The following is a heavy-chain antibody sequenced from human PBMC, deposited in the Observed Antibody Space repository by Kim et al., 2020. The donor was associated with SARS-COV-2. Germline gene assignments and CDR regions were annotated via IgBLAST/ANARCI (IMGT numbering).Heavy chain of an antibody. D-gene: IGHD3-3*01. CDR1: GFTFSSYG. J-gene: IGHJ6*02. V-gene: IGHV3-30*18. Sequence: GGSLRLSCAASGFTFSSYGMHWVRQAPGKGLEWVAVISYDGSNKYYADSVKGRFTISRDNSKNTLYLQMNSLRAEDTAVYYCAKPWVESYYDFWSGYYRDYYYYGMDVWGQGTTVTVSS. CDR3: AKPWVESYYDFWSGYYRDYYYYGMDV. CDR2: ISYDGSNK.